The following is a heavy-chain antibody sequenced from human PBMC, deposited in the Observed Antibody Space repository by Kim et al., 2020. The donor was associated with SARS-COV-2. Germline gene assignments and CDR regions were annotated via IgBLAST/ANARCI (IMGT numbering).Heavy chain of an antibody. CDR3: ARSFAAPRYHY. V-gene: IGHV4-34*01. J-gene: IGHJ4*02. Sequence: SETLSLTCAVYGGSFSGYYWSWIRQPPGKGLEWIGEINHSGSTNYNPSLKSRVTISVDTSKNQFSLKLSSVTAADTAVYYCARSFAAPRYHYWGQGTLVTVSS. D-gene: IGHD1-1*01. CDR1: GGSFSGYY. CDR2: INHSGST.